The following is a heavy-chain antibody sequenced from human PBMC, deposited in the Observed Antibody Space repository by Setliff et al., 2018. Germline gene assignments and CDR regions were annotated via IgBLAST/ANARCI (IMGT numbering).Heavy chain of an antibody. D-gene: IGHD6-13*01. J-gene: IGHJ3*02. CDR3: AKDGQQEAPYAFDM. V-gene: IGHV3-66*02. CDR1: GLTVSNDF. CDR2: IYNIGET. Sequence: VGSLRLSCVVSGLTVSNDFMGWVRQAPGKGLEWVSVIYNIGETRYADSVRGRFTISRDNSENTLYLQMNSLRAEDTAVYYCAKDGQQEAPYAFDMWGQGTMVTVSS.